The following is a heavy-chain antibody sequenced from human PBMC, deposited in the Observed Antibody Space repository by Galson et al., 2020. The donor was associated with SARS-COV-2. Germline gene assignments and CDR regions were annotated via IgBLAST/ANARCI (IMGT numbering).Heavy chain of an antibody. D-gene: IGHD6-19*01. CDR1: GGSITSGNYY. V-gene: IGHV4-61*02. J-gene: IGHJ4*02. Sequence: SETLSLTCTVSGGSITSGNYYWSWIRQPAGKGLEWIGRISTTGSAHYNPSLKSRVSIFLDMSQNQISLQLTSVTAADTAIYYCARDLVPAPYTGGFYYFDSWGQGTLVTVSS. CDR3: ARDLVPAPYTGGFYYFDS. CDR2: ISTTGSA.